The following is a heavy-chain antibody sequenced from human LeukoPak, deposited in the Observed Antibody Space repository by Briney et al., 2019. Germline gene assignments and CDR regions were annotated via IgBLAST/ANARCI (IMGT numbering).Heavy chain of an antibody. J-gene: IGHJ3*02. V-gene: IGHV4-34*01. Sequence: SETLSLTCAVYGGSFSGYYWSWIRQPPGKGLEWIGEINHSGSTNYNPSLKSRVTISVDTSKNQFSLKLSSVTAADTAVYYCAXTXYSXPXYSXGWYGGDDAFDIWGQGTMVTVSS. CDR2: INHSGST. D-gene: IGHD6-13*01. CDR3: AXTXYSXPXYSXGWYGGDDAFDI. CDR1: GGSFSGYY.